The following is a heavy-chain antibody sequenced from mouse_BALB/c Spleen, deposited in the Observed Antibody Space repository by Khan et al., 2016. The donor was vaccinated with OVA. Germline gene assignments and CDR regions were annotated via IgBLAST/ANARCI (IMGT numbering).Heavy chain of an antibody. V-gene: IGHV5-6*01. CDR1: GFTFSTYG. CDR3: ARRAYYYNSEGFAY. D-gene: IGHD1-1*01. Sequence: EVELVESGGDFVRPGGSLKLSCAASGFTFSTYGMSWVRQTPDKRLEWVATINTGGAYTYYPDTVKGRFTISRDNAKNTLYLQLSSLNSEDTAIYYCARRAYYYNSEGFAYWGRGTLVTVSA. CDR2: INTGGAYT. J-gene: IGHJ3*01.